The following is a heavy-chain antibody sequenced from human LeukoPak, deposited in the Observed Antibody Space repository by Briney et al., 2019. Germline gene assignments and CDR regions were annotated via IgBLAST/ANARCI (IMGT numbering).Heavy chain of an antibody. V-gene: IGHV1-2*02. CDR3: ARDIPTAMVRGDSPPNY. J-gene: IGHJ4*02. CDR1: GYTFTGYY. CDR2: INPNSGGT. D-gene: IGHD3-10*01. Sequence: ASVKVSCKASGYTFTGYYMHWVRQAPGQGLEWMGWINPNSGGTNYAQKFQGRVTMIRDTSISTAYMELSRLRSDDTAVYYCARDIPTAMVRGDSPPNYWGQGTLVTVSS.